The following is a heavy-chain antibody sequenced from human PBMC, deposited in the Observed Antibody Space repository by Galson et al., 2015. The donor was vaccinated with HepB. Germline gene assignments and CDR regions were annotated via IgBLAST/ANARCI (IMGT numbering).Heavy chain of an antibody. CDR3: ARVAAAARWYFDL. V-gene: IGHV1-2*06. J-gene: IGHJ2*01. D-gene: IGHD6-13*01. CDR2: INPNSGGT. Sequence: SVKVSCKASGYTFTGYYMHWLRQAPGQGLEWMGRINPNSGGTNYAQKFQGRVTMTRDTSISTAYMELSRLRSDDTAVYYCARVAAAARWYFDLWGRGTLVTVSA. CDR1: GYTFTGYY.